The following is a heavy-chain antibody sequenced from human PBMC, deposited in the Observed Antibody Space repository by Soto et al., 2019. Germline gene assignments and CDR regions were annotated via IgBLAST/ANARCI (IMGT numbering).Heavy chain of an antibody. CDR2: INTGNGKT. V-gene: IGHV1-3*04. CDR1: GYTFTYYA. D-gene: IGHD1-1*01. J-gene: IGHJ4*02. Sequence: ASVKVSCKTSGYTFTYYALHWVRQAPGQGLEWMGWINTGNGKTKYSQNFQGRLTITRDASATTLYMELSSLRSEDTTVYYCVRFSGIPVWGQGTLVTVSS. CDR3: VRFSGIPV.